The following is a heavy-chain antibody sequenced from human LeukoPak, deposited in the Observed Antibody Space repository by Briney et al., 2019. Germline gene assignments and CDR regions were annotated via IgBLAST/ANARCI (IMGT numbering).Heavy chain of an antibody. V-gene: IGHV3-7*01. Sequence: GGSVRLSCAASGFTLSYYWMSWVRQAPGKGLEWVANIKQDGSEKYYVDSVRGRFTISRDNAKNSLYLQMNSLRAEDTAVYYCARDSSSSWYGGYFQHWGQGTLVTVSS. CDR1: GFTLSYYW. CDR3: ARDSSSSWYGGYFQH. D-gene: IGHD6-13*01. CDR2: IKQDGSEK. J-gene: IGHJ1*01.